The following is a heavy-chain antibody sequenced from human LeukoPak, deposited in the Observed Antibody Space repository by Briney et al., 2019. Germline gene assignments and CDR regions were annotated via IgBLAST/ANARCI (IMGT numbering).Heavy chain of an antibody. J-gene: IGHJ6*02. Sequence: GGSLRLSCAASGFTFSSYWMSWVRQAPGKGLEWVANIKQDGSEKYYVDSVKGRFTISRDNAKHSLYLQMNSLRAEDTAVYYCARPQAYCSSTSCYTSNYYYGMDVWGQGTTVTVSS. D-gene: IGHD2-2*02. CDR2: IKQDGSEK. V-gene: IGHV3-7*01. CDR3: ARPQAYCSSTSCYTSNYYYGMDV. CDR1: GFTFSSYW.